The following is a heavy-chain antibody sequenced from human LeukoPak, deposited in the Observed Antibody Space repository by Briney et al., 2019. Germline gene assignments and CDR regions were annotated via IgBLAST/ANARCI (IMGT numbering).Heavy chain of an antibody. CDR1: GFTFSTYS. D-gene: IGHD6-13*01. J-gene: IGHJ4*02. Sequence: GGSLRLSCAVYGFTFSTYSINWVRQAAGKGLEWVSSISSSSSYIAYADSLKGRFTISRDNAKNTLYLQMNILRAKDTAVYYCARDPGVAAALYYFDYWGQGTLVTVSS. CDR2: ISSSSSYI. V-gene: IGHV3-21*01. CDR3: ARDPGVAAALYYFDY.